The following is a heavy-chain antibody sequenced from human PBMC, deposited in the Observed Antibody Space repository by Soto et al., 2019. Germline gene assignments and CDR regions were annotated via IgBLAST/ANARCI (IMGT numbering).Heavy chain of an antibody. J-gene: IGHJ6*02. Sequence: PSETLSLTCTVSGGSVSSYYWSWIRQPPGKGQEWIGFIYYSGSTYYNPSLKSRVTISVDTSKSQFSLKLSSVTAADTAVYYCARLFTTSDYYYYGMDVWGQGTTVTVSS. CDR2: IYYSGST. CDR3: ARLFTTSDYYYYGMDV. CDR1: GGSVSSYY. V-gene: IGHV4-59*08. D-gene: IGHD4-17*01.